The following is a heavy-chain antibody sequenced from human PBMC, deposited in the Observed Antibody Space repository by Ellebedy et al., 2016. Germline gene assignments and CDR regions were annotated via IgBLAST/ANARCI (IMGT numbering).Heavy chain of an antibody. CDR1: GFTFADYA. CDR2: ISWNSGSI. CDR3: AKDSGCSSTSCYFEMDV. D-gene: IGHD2-2*01. J-gene: IGHJ6*04. Sequence: GGSLRLSXAASGFTFADYAMHWVRQAPGKGLEWVSGISWNSGSIGYADSVKGRFTISRDNAKNSLYLQMNSLRAEDTALYYCAKDSGCSSTSCYFEMDVWGKGTTVTVSS. V-gene: IGHV3-9*01.